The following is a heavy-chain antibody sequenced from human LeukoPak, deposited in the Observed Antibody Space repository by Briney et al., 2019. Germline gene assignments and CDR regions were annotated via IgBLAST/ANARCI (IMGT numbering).Heavy chain of an antibody. CDR3: ARDSGDFWSGPY. V-gene: IGHV3-48*01. Sequence: GGSLRLSCAASVFTFSYYGTYWVRQAPGKGLEWVSYISGSSSTIYYADSVRGRLTISRDNAKNSLYLEMNSLRVADTAVYYCARDSGDFWSGPYWGQGTLVTVSS. CDR2: ISGSSSTI. D-gene: IGHD3-3*01. J-gene: IGHJ4*02. CDR1: VFTFSYYG.